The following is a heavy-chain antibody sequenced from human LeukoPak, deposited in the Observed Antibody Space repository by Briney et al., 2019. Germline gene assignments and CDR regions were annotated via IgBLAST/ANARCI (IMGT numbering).Heavy chain of an antibody. CDR3: AGHYDFWSGYYALDY. V-gene: IGHV1-18*01. CDR1: GYTFTSYG. J-gene: IGHJ4*02. CDR2: ISAYNGNT. D-gene: IGHD3-3*01. Sequence: ASVKVSCKASGYTFTSYGISWVRQAPGQGLECMGWISAYNGNTNYAQNLQGRVTMTTDTSTSTAYMELRSLRSDDTAVYYCAGHYDFWSGYYALDYWGQGTLVTVSS.